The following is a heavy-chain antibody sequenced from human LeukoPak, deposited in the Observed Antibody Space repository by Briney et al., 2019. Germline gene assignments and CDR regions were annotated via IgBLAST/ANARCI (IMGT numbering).Heavy chain of an antibody. D-gene: IGHD3-16*01. CDR1: GFTFRSYW. CDR2: IKQDGILK. CDR3: ARLGGETTRFDL. V-gene: IGHV3-7*01. Sequence: PGGSLRLSCAASGFTFRSYWMSWVRQAPGRGLDWVATIKQDGILKHYVDSVKGRFTISRDNAEDSLYLQMDSLRVEDTAIYYCARLGGETTRFDLWGQGALVTVSP. J-gene: IGHJ5*02.